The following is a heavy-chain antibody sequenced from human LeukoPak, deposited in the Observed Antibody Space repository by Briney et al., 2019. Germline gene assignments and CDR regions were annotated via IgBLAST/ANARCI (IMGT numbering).Heavy chain of an antibody. CDR3: ARDTSLYCSGGSCYSDYFDY. D-gene: IGHD2-15*01. CDR1: GFTFSKYW. CDR2: ISSNGRST. Sequence: GGCLRLSCVASGFTFSKYWMHWVRQAPGRGLVWVSRISSNGRSTIYADSVKGRFTISRDNAKNTLYLQMNSLRAEDTAVYYCARDTSLYCSGGSCYSDYFDYWGQGTLVAVSS. V-gene: IGHV3-74*01. J-gene: IGHJ4*02.